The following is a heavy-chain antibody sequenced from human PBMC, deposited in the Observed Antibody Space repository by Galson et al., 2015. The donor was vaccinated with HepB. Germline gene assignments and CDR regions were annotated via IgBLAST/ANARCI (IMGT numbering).Heavy chain of an antibody. Sequence: SLRPSCAATGFTFSTYAVTWVRQAPGTGLEWVSVLYAGGNTYYADSVKGRFTISRHNSKNNFYLQMNSLRTNGTAVYYCARSSWRGGTNTDWGQGTLVPVSS. J-gene: IGHJ4*02. V-gene: IGHV3-53*04. CDR2: LYAGGNT. CDR3: ARSSWRGGTNTD. CDR1: GFTFSTYA. D-gene: IGHD3-10*01.